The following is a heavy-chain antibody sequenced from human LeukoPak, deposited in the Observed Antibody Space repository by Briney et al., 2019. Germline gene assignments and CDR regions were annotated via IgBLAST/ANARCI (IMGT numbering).Heavy chain of an antibody. J-gene: IGHJ4*02. CDR3: AKGASELY. D-gene: IGHD1-26*01. V-gene: IGHV3-23*01. CDR1: GFTLSNYA. Sequence: PGGSLRLSCAASGFTLSNYAMSWVRQAPGKGLEWVSAISGSGGSTYYADSVKGRFTISRDNTKNTMYLQMISLSAADTAVSYCAKGASELYWGQGTLVTVSS. CDR2: ISGSGGST.